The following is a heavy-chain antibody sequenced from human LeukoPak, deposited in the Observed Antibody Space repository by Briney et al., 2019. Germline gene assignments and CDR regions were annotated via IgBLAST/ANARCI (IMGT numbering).Heavy chain of an antibody. CDR1: GFTFSNYW. CDR3: ARDNRITIFGVVTYFDY. Sequence: GGSLRLSCAASGFTFSNYWMNWVRQAPGKGLEWVANIKEDGGEKYYVDSVKGRFTISRDNAKNALYLQMNSLRAEDTAVYYCARDNRITIFGVVTYFDYWGQGTLVTVSS. CDR2: IKEDGGEK. V-gene: IGHV3-7*01. D-gene: IGHD3-3*01. J-gene: IGHJ4*02.